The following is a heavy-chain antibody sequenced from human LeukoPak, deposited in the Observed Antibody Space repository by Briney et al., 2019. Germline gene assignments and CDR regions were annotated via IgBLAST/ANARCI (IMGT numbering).Heavy chain of an antibody. J-gene: IGHJ1*01. D-gene: IGHD3-22*01. CDR3: ARRRYYDGSGYLE. Sequence: SETLSLTCSVSGDSVSRSDSYWDWIPQPPGKGLEWIGTIYHSGRTYYSPSLKSRVTMSVDPSNNQFSLNLRSVTAADTAVYYCARRRYYDGSGYLEWGQGTLLSVSS. V-gene: IGHV4-39*01. CDR1: GDSVSRSDSY. CDR2: IYHSGRT.